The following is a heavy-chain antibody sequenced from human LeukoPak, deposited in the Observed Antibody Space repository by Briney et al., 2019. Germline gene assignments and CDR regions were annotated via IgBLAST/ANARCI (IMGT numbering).Heavy chain of an antibody. CDR1: GYSISSGYY. D-gene: IGHD6-6*01. CDR3: ARASIAARPYFDY. J-gene: IGHJ4*02. Sequence: SETLSLTCVVSGYSISSGYYWGWIRQPPGKGLEWIGSIYYSGSTYYNPSLKSRVTMSVDTSKNQFSLKLSSVTAADTAVYYCARASIAARPYFDYWGQGTLVTVSS. CDR2: IYYSGST. V-gene: IGHV4-38-2*01.